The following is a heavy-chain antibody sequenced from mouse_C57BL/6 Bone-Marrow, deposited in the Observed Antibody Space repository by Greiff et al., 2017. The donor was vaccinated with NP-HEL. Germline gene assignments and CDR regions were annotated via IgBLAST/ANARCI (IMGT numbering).Heavy chain of an antibody. J-gene: IGHJ4*01. CDR2: IWSDGST. CDR1: GFSLTSYG. D-gene: IGHD1-1*01. V-gene: IGHV2-6*03. CDR3: ARDYYYGSSYDAMDY. Sequence: VQVVESGPGLVAPSQSLSITCTVSGFSLTSYGVHWVRQPPGKGLEWLVVIWSDGSTTYNSALKSRLSISKDNSKSQVFLKMNSLQTDDTAMYYCARDYYYGSSYDAMDYWGQGTSVTVSS.